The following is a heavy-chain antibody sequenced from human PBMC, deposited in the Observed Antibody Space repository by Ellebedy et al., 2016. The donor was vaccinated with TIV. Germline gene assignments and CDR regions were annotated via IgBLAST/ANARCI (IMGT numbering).Heavy chain of an antibody. CDR1: GFTFSSYS. CDR2: ISSSSSTI. V-gene: IGHV3-48*02. J-gene: IGHJ5*02. Sequence: GESLKISXAASGFTFSSYSMNWVRQAPGKGLEWVSYISSSSSTIYYADSVKGRFTISRDNAKNSLYLQMNSLRDEDTAVYYCARDRRLTRGYSGYDTANWFDPWGQGTLVTVSS. D-gene: IGHD5-12*01. CDR3: ARDRRLTRGYSGYDTANWFDP.